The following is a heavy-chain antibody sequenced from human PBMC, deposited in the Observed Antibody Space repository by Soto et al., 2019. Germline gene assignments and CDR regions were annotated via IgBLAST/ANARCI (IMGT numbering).Heavy chain of an antibody. CDR3: ARGNRHNSGARDH. V-gene: IGHV3-33*01. Sequence: QEQLVESGGGVVQPGRSLRLSCAASGFTFRTYGMHWVRQAPGKGLEWVAVIWYDGRNKYYTESLKGRFTISRDNTKSTLYLEMNSLRDEDTAMYYCARGNRHNSGARDHWGQGTQVTVSS. CDR2: IWYDGRNK. D-gene: IGHD1-1*01. CDR1: GFTFRTYG. J-gene: IGHJ4*02.